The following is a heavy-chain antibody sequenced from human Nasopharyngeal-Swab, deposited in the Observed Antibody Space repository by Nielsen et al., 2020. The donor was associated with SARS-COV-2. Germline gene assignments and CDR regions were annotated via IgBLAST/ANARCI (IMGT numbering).Heavy chain of an antibody. V-gene: IGHV4-59*01. D-gene: IGHD3-10*01. CDR1: GGSISSNY. CDR2: IYYSGST. Sequence: SETLSLTCTVPGGSISSNYWSWIRQPPGKGLEWLGYIYYSGSTNYNPSLKSRVTISVDTSKNQFSLKLSSVTAADTAVYYCARDRGLYGSGPYGMDVWGQGTTVTVSS. CDR3: ARDRGLYGSGPYGMDV. J-gene: IGHJ6*02.